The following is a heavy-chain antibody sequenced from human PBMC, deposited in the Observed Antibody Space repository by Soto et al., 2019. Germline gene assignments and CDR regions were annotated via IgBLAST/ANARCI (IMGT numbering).Heavy chain of an antibody. V-gene: IGHV1-18*01. CDR3: ARAHGDYVSNYCYAMDV. J-gene: IGHJ6*02. CDR1: GYTFTSYG. D-gene: IGHD4-17*01. Sequence: QVQLVQSGAEVKKPGASVKVSCKASGYTFTSYGFTWVRQAPGQGLEWIGWISAYNENTNYAQKLQGRVTMTTDTSTTTAYMELRSLKTDDTAVYYCARAHGDYVSNYCYAMDVWGQGSTVTVSS. CDR2: ISAYNENT.